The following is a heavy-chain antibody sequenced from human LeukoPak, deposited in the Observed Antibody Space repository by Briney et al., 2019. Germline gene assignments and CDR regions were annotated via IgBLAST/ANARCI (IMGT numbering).Heavy chain of an antibody. CDR1: GYTFTSYG. Sequence: ASVKVSCKASGYTFTSYGISCVRQAPGQGLAWMGWISAYNGNTNYAQKLQGRVTMTTDTSTSTAYMELRSLRYDDTAVYYCARVGIAAAGTVWFDPWGQGTLVTVSS. CDR2: ISAYNGNT. CDR3: ARVGIAAAGTVWFDP. V-gene: IGHV1-18*01. D-gene: IGHD6-13*01. J-gene: IGHJ5*02.